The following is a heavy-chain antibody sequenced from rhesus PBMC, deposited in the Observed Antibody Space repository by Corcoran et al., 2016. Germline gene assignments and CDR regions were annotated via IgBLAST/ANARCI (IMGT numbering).Heavy chain of an antibody. CDR1: GFTFSNYG. D-gene: IGHD2-2*01. J-gene: IGHJ4*01. Sequence: VQLVETGGGLVQPGGSLRLSCVASGFTFSNYGVSWIRQNPGKVLEWIGNIAGSSFITNYNPSLKSRITISKDTSKNQFSLNLSSVTAADTAVYYCGRHATTNWGQGVLVTVSS. V-gene: IGHV4-127*01. CDR2: IAGSSFIT. CDR3: GRHATTN.